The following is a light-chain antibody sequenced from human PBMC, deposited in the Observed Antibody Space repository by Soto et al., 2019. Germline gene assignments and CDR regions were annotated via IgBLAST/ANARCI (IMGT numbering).Light chain of an antibody. CDR2: WAS. V-gene: IGKV4-1*01. CDR1: QSVLYSSNNKNY. CDR3: MQGTHWPIT. J-gene: IGKJ5*01. Sequence: IVMTQSPDSLAVSLVESATINCKSSQSVLYSSNNKNYLAWYQQQPGQPPKLLIYWASTRESGVPDRFSGSGSGTDFALKISRVEAEDVGVYYCMQGTHWPITFGQGTRLEIK.